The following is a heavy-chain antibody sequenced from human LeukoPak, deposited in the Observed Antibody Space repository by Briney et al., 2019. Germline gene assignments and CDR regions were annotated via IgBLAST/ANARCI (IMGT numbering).Heavy chain of an antibody. Sequence: SQTLSLNGTVSGGSISSGGYYWSWIRQHPGKGLEWIGCIYYSGSTYYNPSLKSRVTISVDTSKNQFSLKLSSVTAADTAVYYCAREGATVTTNRGFDYWGQGTLVTVSS. CDR3: AREGATVTTNRGFDY. J-gene: IGHJ4*02. D-gene: IGHD4-17*01. V-gene: IGHV4-31*03. CDR2: IYYSGST. CDR1: GGSISSGGYY.